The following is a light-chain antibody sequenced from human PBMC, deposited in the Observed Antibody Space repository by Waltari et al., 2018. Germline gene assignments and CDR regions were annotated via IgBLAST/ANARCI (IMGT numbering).Light chain of an antibody. CDR1: SLRSYH. J-gene: IGLJ2*01. Sequence: SSELTQDPAVSVALGQTVRITCQGDSLRSYHASWYQQKPGQAPVLVIYSKNHRPSGIPDRFSGSSSGDTISLTITGAQAEDEADYYCHSRDSSGKYLLFGGGTKLTVL. CDR3: HSRDSSGKYLL. CDR2: SKN. V-gene: IGLV3-19*01.